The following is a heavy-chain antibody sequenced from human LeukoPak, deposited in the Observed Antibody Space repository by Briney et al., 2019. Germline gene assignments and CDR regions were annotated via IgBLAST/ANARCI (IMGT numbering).Heavy chain of an antibody. CDR3: ARASHLAPRGASRPHWYFDL. Sequence: PSETLSLTCAVSGGSISSGGYSWSWIRQPPGKGLEWIGYIYHSGSTYYNPSLKSRVTISVDRSKNQFSLKLSSVTAADTAVYYCARASHLAPRGASRPHWYFDLWGRGTLVTVSS. J-gene: IGHJ2*01. CDR2: IYHSGST. CDR1: GGSISSGGYS. V-gene: IGHV4-30-2*01.